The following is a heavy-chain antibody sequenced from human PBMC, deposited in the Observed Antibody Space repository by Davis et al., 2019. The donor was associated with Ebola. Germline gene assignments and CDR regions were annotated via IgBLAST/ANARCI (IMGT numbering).Heavy chain of an antibody. V-gene: IGHV4-59*01. CDR3: ARTTLPDPPSHYYFFMDV. CDR1: GDSISTYS. J-gene: IGHJ6*03. D-gene: IGHD1-1*01. Sequence: MPSETLSLTCTVSGDSISTYSWSWIRQPPGKGLEWIGYISNIGWTNYNASLKSRVTISVDTPKNHFSLRLSSVIAADTAVYYCARTTLPDPPSHYYFFMDVWGKGTTVTVSS. CDR2: ISNIGWT.